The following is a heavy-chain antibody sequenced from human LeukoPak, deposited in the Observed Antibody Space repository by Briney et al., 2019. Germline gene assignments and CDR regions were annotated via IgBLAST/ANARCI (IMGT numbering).Heavy chain of an antibody. Sequence: ASVKVSCKASGYTFTSYGISWVRQAPGQGLEWMGWISAYNGNTNYAQKLQGRVTMTTDTSTSTAYMELRSLRSDDTAVYYCARDRWGRGWYFPYHYYMDVWGKGTTVTVSS. CDR2: ISAYNGNT. CDR3: ARDRWGRGWYFPYHYYMDV. D-gene: IGHD6-19*01. CDR1: GYTFTSYG. J-gene: IGHJ6*03. V-gene: IGHV1-18*01.